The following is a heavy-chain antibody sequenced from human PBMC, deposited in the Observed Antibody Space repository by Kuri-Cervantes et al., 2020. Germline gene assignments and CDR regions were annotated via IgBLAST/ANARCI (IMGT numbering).Heavy chain of an antibody. CDR3: ARVGNAGGIAAAGGGVDV. CDR2: ISAYNGNT. J-gene: IGHJ6*02. CDR1: GYTFTSYG. Sequence: ASVKVSCKASGYTFTSYGISWVRQAPGQGLEWMGWISAYNGNTNYAQKLQGRVTMTTDTSTGTAYMELRSLRSDDTAVYYCARVGNAGGIAAAGGGVDVWGQGTTVTVSS. D-gene: IGHD6-13*01. V-gene: IGHV1-18*01.